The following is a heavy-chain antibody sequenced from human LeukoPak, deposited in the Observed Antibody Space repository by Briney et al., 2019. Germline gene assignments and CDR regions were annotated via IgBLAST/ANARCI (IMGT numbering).Heavy chain of an antibody. J-gene: IGHJ3*01. Sequence: GSLRLSCAASGFTFRNFGMNWVRQAPGKGLEWVALISDDGNYKSYIDSVKGRFTISRDNSKNTMFLQMNSLRAEDTALYYCAKERGRNDALDVWGQGTVATVSS. CDR1: GFTFRNFG. V-gene: IGHV3-30*18. CDR3: AKERGRNDALDV. CDR2: ISDDGNYK. D-gene: IGHD1-14*01.